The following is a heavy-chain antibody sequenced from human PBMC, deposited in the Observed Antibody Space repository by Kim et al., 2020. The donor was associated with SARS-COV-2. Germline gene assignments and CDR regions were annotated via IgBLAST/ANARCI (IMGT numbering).Heavy chain of an antibody. CDR3: ARSEYCSGGSCYYYYYGMDV. D-gene: IGHD2-15*01. CDR2: ISSSSSYI. V-gene: IGHV3-21*01. CDR1: GFTFSSYS. Sequence: GVSLRLSCAASGFTFSSYSMNWVRQAPGKGLEWVSSISSSSSYIYYADSVKGRFTISRDNAKNSLYLQMNSLRAEDTAVYYCARSEYCSGGSCYYYYYGMDVWGQGTTVTVSS. J-gene: IGHJ6*02.